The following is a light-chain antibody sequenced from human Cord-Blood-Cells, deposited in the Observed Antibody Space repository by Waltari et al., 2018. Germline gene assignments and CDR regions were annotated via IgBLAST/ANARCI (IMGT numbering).Light chain of an antibody. V-gene: IGKV1-5*03. CDR2: KAS. CDR1: QSISSW. J-gene: IGKJ1*01. Sequence: DIQMTQSPSTLSASVGDRVTITCRASQSISSWLAWYQQQPGKAPKVLIYKASSLESGVPSRFSGSGSGTEFTLTISSLQPDDFATYYCQQYNSYWTFGQGTKVEIK. CDR3: QQYNSYWT.